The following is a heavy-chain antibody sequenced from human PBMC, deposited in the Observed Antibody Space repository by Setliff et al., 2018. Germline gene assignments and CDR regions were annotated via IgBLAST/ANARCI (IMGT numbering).Heavy chain of an antibody. CDR2: IHSSGTT. Sequence: SETLSLTCTISGGSINNYYWNWIRQSADKGLEWIGRIHSSGTTNYNPSLKSRATISIDKSKNHFSLRMTSVTAADTAVYFCARGITYYYHMDLWGTGTTVTSP. CDR3: ARGITYYYHMDL. V-gene: IGHV4-4*07. CDR1: GGSINNYY. J-gene: IGHJ6*03. D-gene: IGHD3-10*01.